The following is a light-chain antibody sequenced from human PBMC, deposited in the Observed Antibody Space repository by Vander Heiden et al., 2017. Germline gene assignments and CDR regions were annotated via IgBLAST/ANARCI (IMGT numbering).Light chain of an antibody. J-gene: IGLJ1*01. CDR2: DVS. CDR3: QVWDSTTDHHV. V-gene: IGLV3-21*02. Sequence: SYVLTQPPSVSVAPGQTAKITCGGQNIGSKSVHWYQQRPGQAPVLVVYDVSDRPSGIPERFSGSNSGNAATLTISRVEAGDEADYYCQVWDSTTDHHVFATGTKVTVL. CDR1: NIGSKS.